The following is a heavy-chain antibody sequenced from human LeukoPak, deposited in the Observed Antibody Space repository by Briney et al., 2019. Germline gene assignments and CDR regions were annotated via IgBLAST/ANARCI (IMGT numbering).Heavy chain of an antibody. CDR3: AILGGGDSYFDC. D-gene: IGHD2-21*02. CDR1: GFAFSSFG. Sequence: GGSLRLSCAASGFAFSSFGMHWVRQAPGKGLGWVAFIHYDGSNRYYAESVTGRFTISRDNSKNTLYLRMNSLRAEDMAIYYCAILGGGDSYFDCWGQGTLVTVSS. J-gene: IGHJ4*02. V-gene: IGHV3-30*02. CDR2: IHYDGSNR.